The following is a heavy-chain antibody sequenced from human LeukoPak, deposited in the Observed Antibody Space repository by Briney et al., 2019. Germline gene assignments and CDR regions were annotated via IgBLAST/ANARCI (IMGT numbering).Heavy chain of an antibody. Sequence: GGSLRLSCAASGFTFSSYNMNWVRQAPGKGLEWVSSISSSSSYIYYADSVKGRFTISRDNAKNSLYLQMNGLRAEDTAVYYCARMYSSGWYDYWGQGTLVTVSS. D-gene: IGHD6-19*01. CDR1: GFTFSSYN. J-gene: IGHJ4*02. CDR2: ISSSSSYI. CDR3: ARMYSSGWYDY. V-gene: IGHV3-21*01.